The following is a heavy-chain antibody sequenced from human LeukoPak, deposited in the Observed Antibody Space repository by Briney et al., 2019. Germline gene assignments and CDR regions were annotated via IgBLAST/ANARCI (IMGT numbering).Heavy chain of an antibody. CDR2: IRSKAYGGTT. D-gene: IGHD3-22*01. CDR3: TRPPGDYDSSVNWFDP. CDR1: GFTFSSYG. J-gene: IGHJ5*02. Sequence: PGGSLRLSCAASGFTFSSYGMSWVRQAPGKGLEWVGFIRSKAYGGTTEYAASVKGRFTISRDDSKSIAYLQMNSLKTEDTAVYYCTRPPGDYDSSVNWFDPWGQGTLVTVSS. V-gene: IGHV3-49*04.